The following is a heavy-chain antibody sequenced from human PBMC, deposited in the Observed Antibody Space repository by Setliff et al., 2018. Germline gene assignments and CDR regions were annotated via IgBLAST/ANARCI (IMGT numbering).Heavy chain of an antibody. CDR1: GGTFSSYG. CDR3: ARDLTYYDFWSGYYSPRAFDI. CDR2: IIPIFGTA. D-gene: IGHD3-3*01. Sequence: ASVKVSCKASGGTFSSYGISWVRQAPGQGLEWMGGIIPIFGTANYAQKFQGRVTITADESTSTAYMELSSLRSEDTAVYYCARDLTYYDFWSGYYSPRAFDIWGQGTMVTVSS. V-gene: IGHV1-69*13. J-gene: IGHJ3*02.